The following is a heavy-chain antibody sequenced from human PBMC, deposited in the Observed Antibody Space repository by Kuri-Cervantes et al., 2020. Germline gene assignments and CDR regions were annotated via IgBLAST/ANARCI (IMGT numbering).Heavy chain of an antibody. J-gene: IGHJ5*02. CDR1: GYTFTGYY. CDR3: ARVRSYLRRSPRENWFDP. Sequence: ASVKVSCKASGYTFTGYYMHWVRQAPGQGLEWMGWINLNSGGTNYAQKFQGRVTMTRDTSISTAYMELSSLRSEDTAVYYCARVRSYLRRSPRENWFDPWGQGTLVTVSS. CDR2: INLNSGGT. D-gene: IGHD3-10*01. V-gene: IGHV1-2*02.